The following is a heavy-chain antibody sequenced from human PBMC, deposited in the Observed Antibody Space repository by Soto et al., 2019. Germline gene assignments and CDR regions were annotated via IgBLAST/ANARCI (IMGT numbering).Heavy chain of an antibody. D-gene: IGHD2-8*01. Sequence: QVQLQESGPGLVKPSETLSLTCTVSGGSISSYYWSWIRQPPGKGLEWIGYIYYSGSTNYNPSHKSRVTISVDTSKIQFSLKLSSVTAADTAVYYCARELGNASFDYWGQGTLVTVSS. CDR2: IYYSGST. J-gene: IGHJ4*02. CDR1: GGSISSYY. V-gene: IGHV4-59*01. CDR3: ARELGNASFDY.